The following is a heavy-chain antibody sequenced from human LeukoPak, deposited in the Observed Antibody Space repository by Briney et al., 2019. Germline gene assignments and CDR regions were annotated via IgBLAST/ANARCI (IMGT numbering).Heavy chain of an antibody. CDR3: AKGYSGSRYMDV. CDR2: IRYDGSNE. V-gene: IGHV3-30*02. Sequence: GGSLRLSCAASGFTFSSYGMHGVRQAPGKGLEWVAFIRYDGSNEYYADSVKGRFTISRDNSKNTLYLQMNSLRAEDTAVYYCAKGYSGSRYMDVWGKGTTVTVSS. CDR1: GFTFSSYG. J-gene: IGHJ6*03. D-gene: IGHD3-10*01.